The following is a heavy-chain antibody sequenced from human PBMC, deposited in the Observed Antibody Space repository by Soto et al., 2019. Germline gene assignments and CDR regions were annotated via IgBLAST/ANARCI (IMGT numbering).Heavy chain of an antibody. Sequence: GGSLRLSCAASGFTVSSNYMSWVRQAPGKGLEWVSVIYSGGSTYYADSVKGRFTISRHNSKNTLYLQMNSLRAEDTAVYYCARGAHYCSSTSCYVLLEYWGQGTLVTVSS. CDR3: ARGAHYCSSTSCYVLLEY. V-gene: IGHV3-53*04. J-gene: IGHJ4*02. CDR1: GFTVSSNY. D-gene: IGHD2-2*01. CDR2: IYSGGST.